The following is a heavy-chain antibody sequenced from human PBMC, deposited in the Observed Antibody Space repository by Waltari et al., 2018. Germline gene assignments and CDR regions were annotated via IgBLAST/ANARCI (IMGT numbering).Heavy chain of an antibody. D-gene: IGHD1-26*01. Sequence: QVQLQQWGAGLLKPSETLSLTCAVYGGSFSGYYWSWIRQPPGKGLEWIGEINQSGSTNYTPALKSRVTISVDTSKNQFSLKLSSVTAADTAVYYCASDSGSYYYYYGMDVWGQGTTVTVSS. J-gene: IGHJ6*02. V-gene: IGHV4-34*01. CDR1: GGSFSGYY. CDR2: INQSGST. CDR3: ASDSGSYYYYYGMDV.